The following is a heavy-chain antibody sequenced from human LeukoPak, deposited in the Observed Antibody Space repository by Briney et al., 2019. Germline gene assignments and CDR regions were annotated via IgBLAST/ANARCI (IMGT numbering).Heavy chain of an antibody. D-gene: IGHD3-10*01. J-gene: IGHJ4*02. Sequence: PSETLSLTCTVSGGSISSYYWSWIRQPPGKGLEWIGYIYYSGSTNYNPSLKSRVTISVDTSKNQFSLKLSSVTAADTAVYCCARVHYSGSGSYLDYWGQGTLVTVSS. CDR2: IYYSGST. V-gene: IGHV4-59*01. CDR3: ARVHYSGSGSYLDY. CDR1: GGSISSYY.